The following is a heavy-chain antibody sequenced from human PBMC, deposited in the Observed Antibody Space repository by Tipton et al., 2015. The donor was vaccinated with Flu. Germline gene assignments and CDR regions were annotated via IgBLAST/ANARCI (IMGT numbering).Heavy chain of an antibody. D-gene: IGHD3-22*01. CDR1: GGTFGGSDG. CDR3: AGAQDSSGYYWGGDIWFDH. J-gene: IGHJ5*02. V-gene: IGHV1-69*01. CDR2: IIPFSGTA. Sequence: QVQLVQSGAEVKKPGSSVKVSCKASGGTFGGSDGISWVRQAPGQGLEWMGGIIPFSGTATYAQSFQGRLTILADESTTTAYMELSSLRSEDTAVYYCAGAQDSSGYYWGGDIWFDHWGQGTLVTVSS.